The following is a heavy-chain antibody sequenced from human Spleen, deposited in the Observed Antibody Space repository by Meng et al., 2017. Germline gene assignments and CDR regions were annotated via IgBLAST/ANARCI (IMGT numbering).Heavy chain of an antibody. CDR1: GGSISSSSYY. J-gene: IGHJ5*02. V-gene: IGHV4-39*07. Sequence: GSLRLSCTVSGGSISSSSYYWGWIRQPPGKGLEWIGSIYYSGSTYYNPSLKSRLTISVDTSQNQFSLNLNSVTAADTAVYYCARRGGGDSNWFDPWGQGILVTVSS. CDR2: IYYSGST. D-gene: IGHD2-21*02. CDR3: ARRGGGDSNWFDP.